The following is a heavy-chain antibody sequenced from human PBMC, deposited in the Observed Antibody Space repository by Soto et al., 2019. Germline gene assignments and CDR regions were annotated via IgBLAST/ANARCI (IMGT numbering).Heavy chain of an antibody. CDR2: IYYNGTT. Sequence: NPSETLSLTCTVSGGSVSSYHWTWIRQSPGKGLEWIGYIYYNGTTDYNPSLKSRVTISVSTSKRQFSPRLTSVTAADTAVYYCAREFFWRSSSSPTYYYYLDVWGKGTTVTVSS. D-gene: IGHD6-6*01. V-gene: IGHV4-59*02. J-gene: IGHJ6*03. CDR3: AREFFWRSSSSPTYYYYLDV. CDR1: GGSVSSYH.